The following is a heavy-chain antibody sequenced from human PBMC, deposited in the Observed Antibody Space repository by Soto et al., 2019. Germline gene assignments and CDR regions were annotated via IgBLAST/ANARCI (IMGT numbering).Heavy chain of an antibody. V-gene: IGHV4-31*03. CDR2: IYYSGST. D-gene: IGHD3-3*01. CDR3: ARGPRGVRFLEWSLDY. CDR1: GGSISSGGYY. J-gene: IGHJ4*02. Sequence: SETLSLTCTVSGGSISSGGYYWSWIRQHPGKGLEWIGYIYYSGSTYYNPSLKSRVTISVDTSKNQFSLKLSSVTAADTAVYYCARGPRGVRFLEWSLDYWGQGTLVTVSS.